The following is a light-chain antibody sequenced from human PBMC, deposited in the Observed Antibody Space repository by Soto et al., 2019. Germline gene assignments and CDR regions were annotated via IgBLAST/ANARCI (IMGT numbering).Light chain of an antibody. J-gene: IGKJ4*01. CDR3: QQYNNWVT. CDR2: GAS. V-gene: IGKV3D-15*01. Sequence: PGERATLSCRASQSINNYLAWYQQKPGQAPRLLIYGASTRATGIPARFSGSGSGTEFTLTISSLQSEDYAVYYCQQYNNWVTFGGGTKVDIK. CDR1: QSINNY.